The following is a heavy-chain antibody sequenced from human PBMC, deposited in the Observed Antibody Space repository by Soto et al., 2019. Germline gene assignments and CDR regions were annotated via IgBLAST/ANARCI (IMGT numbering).Heavy chain of an antibody. CDR2: MNPNSGNT. J-gene: IGHJ6*02. CDR3: ARGGEAEYDILTGYYIPHMGYYYYGTDV. CDR1: GYTFTSYD. V-gene: IGHV1-8*01. D-gene: IGHD3-9*01. Sequence: ASVKVSCKASGYTFTSYDINWVRQATGQGFEWMGWMNPNSGNTGYAQKFQGRVTMTRNTSISTAYMELSSLRSEDTAVYYCARGGEAEYDILTGYYIPHMGYYYYGTDVWRHATTVPV.